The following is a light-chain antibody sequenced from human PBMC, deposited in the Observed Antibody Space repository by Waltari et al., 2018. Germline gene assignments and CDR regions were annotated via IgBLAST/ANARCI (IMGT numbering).Light chain of an antibody. V-gene: IGLV2-11*01. CDR2: DVT. Sequence: QSALTQPRSVSGSPGQSVTLSCTGTSRDVGGDDYVSWSQHHPGKAPKLMICDVTKRPSGVPDRFSGSKSGNTASLTISGLQAEDEADYYCCSYAGSYTHVVFGGGTKLTVL. CDR3: CSYAGSYTHVV. J-gene: IGLJ2*01. CDR1: SRDVGGDDY.